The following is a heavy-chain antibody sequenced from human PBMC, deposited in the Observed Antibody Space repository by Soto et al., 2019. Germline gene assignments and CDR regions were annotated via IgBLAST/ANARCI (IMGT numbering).Heavy chain of an antibody. J-gene: IGHJ4*01. CDR3: AKDVNYDMLAGYYYY. V-gene: IGHV3-23*01. CDR1: GFTLSNYS. Sequence: LRLSCAPSGFTLSNYSMTWVRQPPGKGLQWVSTIRGRGGTTYYADSVKGRFTISRDDSRNTLYLQMNSLRVEDTAVYFCAKDVNYDMLAGYYYYWGHGTLVTVS. CDR2: IRGRGGTT. D-gene: IGHD3-9*01.